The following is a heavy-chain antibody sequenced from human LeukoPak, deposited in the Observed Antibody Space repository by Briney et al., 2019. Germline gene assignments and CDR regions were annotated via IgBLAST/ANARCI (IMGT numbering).Heavy chain of an antibody. D-gene: IGHD3-16*02. CDR3: ARDRVITFGGVIDPFDY. J-gene: IGHJ4*02. Sequence: GGSLRLSCAASGFTFSSYSMNWVRQAPGKGLEWVSSISSSSSYIYHADSVKGRFTISRDNAKNSLYLQMNSLRAEDTAVYYCARDRVITFGGVIDPFDYWGQGTLVTVSS. CDR2: ISSSSSYI. CDR1: GFTFSSYS. V-gene: IGHV3-21*01.